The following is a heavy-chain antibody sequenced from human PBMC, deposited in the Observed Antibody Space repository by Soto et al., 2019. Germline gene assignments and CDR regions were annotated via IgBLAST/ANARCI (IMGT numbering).Heavy chain of an antibody. J-gene: IGHJ6*03. CDR1: GYTLTELS. CDR3: ARSRPLRFLEWLPHYYMDV. CDR2: FDPEDGET. Sequence: ASVKVSCKVSGYTLTELSMHWVRQAPGKGLEWMGGFDPEDGETIYAQKFQGRVTMTTDTSTSTAYMELRSLRSDDTAVYYCARSRPLRFLEWLPHYYMDVWGKGTTVTVSS. V-gene: IGHV1-24*01. D-gene: IGHD3-3*01.